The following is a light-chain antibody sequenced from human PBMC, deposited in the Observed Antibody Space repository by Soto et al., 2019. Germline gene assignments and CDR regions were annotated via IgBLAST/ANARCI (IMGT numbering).Light chain of an antibody. CDR1: QSVKTS. J-gene: IGKJ1*01. CDR3: QHYNSYSRT. Sequence: DIHMTQSPSTLSASVGDRVTITCRASQSVKTSLAWYQQKSGKAPNLLIYDASNLQSGVPSRFSGSGSGTEFTLTITNLQPDDFATYYCQHYNSYSRTFGQGTKVDIK. CDR2: DAS. V-gene: IGKV1-5*01.